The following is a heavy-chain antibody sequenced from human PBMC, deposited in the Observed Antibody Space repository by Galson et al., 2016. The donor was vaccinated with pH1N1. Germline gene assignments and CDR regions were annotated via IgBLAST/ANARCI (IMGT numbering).Heavy chain of an antibody. J-gene: IGHJ6*02. CDR3: ARAPDRGEGALSYYYGLDG. V-gene: IGHV1-69*13. CDR1: GGIFSSYA. D-gene: IGHD3-10*01. Sequence: SVKVSCKASGGIFSSYAVSWVRQAPGRGLEWMGGIIPIFGTSNYAQKFQGRVTITADESTSTAYLELSSLSSEDTAVYYCARAPDRGEGALSYYYGLDGWGQGTTVIVSS. CDR2: IIPIFGTS.